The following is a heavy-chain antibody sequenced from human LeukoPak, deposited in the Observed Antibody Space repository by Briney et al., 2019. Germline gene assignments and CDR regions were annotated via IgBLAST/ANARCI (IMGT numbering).Heavy chain of an antibody. CDR2: ISGSGGST. V-gene: IGHV3-23*01. CDR3: ARDKTSGYQPRGVMDV. J-gene: IGHJ6*04. D-gene: IGHD5-12*01. Sequence: PGGSLRLSCAASGFTFSSYAMSWVRQAPGKGLEWVSAISGSGGSTYYADSVKGRFTISRDNSKNTLYLQMNSLRAEDTAVYYCARDKTSGYQPRGVMDVWGKGSTVAVSS. CDR1: GFTFSSYA.